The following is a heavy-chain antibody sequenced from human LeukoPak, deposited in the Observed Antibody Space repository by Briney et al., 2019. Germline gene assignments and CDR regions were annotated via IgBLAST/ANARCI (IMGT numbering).Heavy chain of an antibody. Sequence: GGSLRLSWAASGFTFSSYAMSRVRQAPGKGLEWVSAISGSGGSTYYADSVKGRFTISRDNSKNTLYLQMNSLRAEDTAVYYCAKTHIVLMVYFDYWGQGTLVTVSS. CDR1: GFTFSSYA. CDR2: ISGSGGST. D-gene: IGHD2-8*01. V-gene: IGHV3-23*01. J-gene: IGHJ4*02. CDR3: AKTHIVLMVYFDY.